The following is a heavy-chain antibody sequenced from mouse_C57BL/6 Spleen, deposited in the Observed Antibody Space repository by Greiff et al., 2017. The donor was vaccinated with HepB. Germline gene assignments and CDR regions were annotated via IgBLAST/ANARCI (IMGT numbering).Heavy chain of an antibody. CDR2: INPYNGGT. D-gene: IGHD3-1*01. CDR1: GYTFTDYY. Sequence: VQLQQSGPVLVKPGASVKMSCKASGYTFTDYYMNWVKQSHGKSLEWIGVINPYNGGTSYNQKFKGKATLTVDKSSSTAYMELNSLTSEDSAVYYCARLGNYAMDYWGQGTSVTVSS. V-gene: IGHV1-19*01. CDR3: ARLGNYAMDY. J-gene: IGHJ4*01.